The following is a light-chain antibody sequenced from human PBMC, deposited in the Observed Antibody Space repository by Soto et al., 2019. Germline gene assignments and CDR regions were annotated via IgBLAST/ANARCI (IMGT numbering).Light chain of an antibody. Sequence: EIVMTQSPATLSVSPGERATLSCRASQSVSSNLAWYQQKPGQAPRRLIYCASTRATGIPARFSGSGSGTEFTLTISSLQSEDFAVYYCQQYNNWPPTWTLGQGTKVEIK. CDR1: QSVSSN. CDR2: CAS. J-gene: IGKJ1*01. V-gene: IGKV3-15*01. CDR3: QQYNNWPPTWT.